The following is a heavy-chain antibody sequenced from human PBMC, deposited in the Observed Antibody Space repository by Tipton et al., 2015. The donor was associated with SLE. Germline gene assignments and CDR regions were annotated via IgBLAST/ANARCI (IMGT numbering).Heavy chain of an antibody. CDR2: ISWNSGNI. D-gene: IGHD3-22*01. CDR3: ARGRDSSGPPFDH. J-gene: IGHJ4*02. CDR1: GFTFDEYA. Sequence: SLRLSCAASGFTFDEYAIHWVRQAPGKGLGWVSGISWNSGNIGYADSVKGRFTISRDNARNSLYLQMDSLRAEDTAVYYCARGRDSSGPPFDHWGQGTLVTVSS. V-gene: IGHV3-9*01.